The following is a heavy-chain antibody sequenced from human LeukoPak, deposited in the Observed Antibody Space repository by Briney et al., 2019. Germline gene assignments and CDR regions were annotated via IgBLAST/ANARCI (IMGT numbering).Heavy chain of an antibody. CDR1: GGSISSYY. D-gene: IGHD3-10*01. J-gene: IGHJ5*02. CDR3: ARVEEYYGSGSYGDWFDP. CDR2: IYYSGST. V-gene: IGHV4-59*01. Sequence: SETLSLTCTVSGGSISSYYWSWIRQPPGKGLEWIGYIYYSGSTNYNPPLKSRVTISVDTSKNQFSLKLSSVTAADTAVYYCARVEEYYGSGSYGDWFDPWGQGTLVTVSS.